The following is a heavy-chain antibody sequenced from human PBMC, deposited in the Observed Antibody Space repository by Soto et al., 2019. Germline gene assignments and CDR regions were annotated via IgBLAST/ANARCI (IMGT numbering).Heavy chain of an antibody. J-gene: IGHJ4*02. Sequence: QVQLVQSGAEVKKPGASVKVSCKTSGYTFRTYGITWVRQAPGHGLEWMRWISAYNGNTNYAQNLQGRVTLTTDTSTSTAYMELRSLRSDDTAVYFCAREDVDTGLWGQGTLVTVSS. CDR1: GYTFRTYG. V-gene: IGHV1-18*01. CDR2: ISAYNGNT. CDR3: AREDVDTGL. D-gene: IGHD5-18*01.